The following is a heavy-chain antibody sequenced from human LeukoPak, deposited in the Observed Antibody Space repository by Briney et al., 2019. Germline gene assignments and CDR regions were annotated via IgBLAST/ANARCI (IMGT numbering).Heavy chain of an antibody. CDR1: GFTFSSYA. D-gene: IGHD3-22*01. CDR2: ISGSGGST. V-gene: IGHV3-23*01. Sequence: GGSLRLSCAASGFTFSSYAMSWVRQAPGKGLEWVSAISGSGGSTYYADSVKGRFTISRDNSKNTLYLQMNSLRAEDTAVYYCARVMIDDSSGYPTDYFDYWGQGTLVTVSS. J-gene: IGHJ4*02. CDR3: ARVMIDDSSGYPTDYFDY.